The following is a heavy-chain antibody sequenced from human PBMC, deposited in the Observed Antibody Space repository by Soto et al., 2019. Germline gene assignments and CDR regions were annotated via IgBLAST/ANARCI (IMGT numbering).Heavy chain of an antibody. CDR1: GFTFSGSW. Sequence: EVQLVESGGGLVQPGGSPRLSCAGSGFTFSGSWMTWVRQAAGKGLEWVASIKEDGSETYYVDSVKGRFTISRDNAKNSLSLQINSVRAEDTAVYYCVRGRSSSDHWGQGTLVTVSS. CDR2: IKEDGSET. CDR3: VRGRSSSDH. D-gene: IGHD6-6*01. V-gene: IGHV3-7*04. J-gene: IGHJ4*02.